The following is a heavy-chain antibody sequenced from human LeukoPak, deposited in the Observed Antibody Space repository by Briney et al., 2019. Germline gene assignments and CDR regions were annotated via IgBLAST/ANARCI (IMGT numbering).Heavy chain of an antibody. Sequence: ETLSLTCTVSGDSISSSHYYWGWIRQSPGKGLEWVSAISGSGGSTYYADSVKGRFTISRDNSKNTLYLQMNSLRAEDTAVYYCAKDPQYYYDSQYYFDYWGQGTLVTVSS. CDR2: ISGSGGST. D-gene: IGHD3-22*01. CDR1: GDSISSSHYY. J-gene: IGHJ4*02. V-gene: IGHV3-23*01. CDR3: AKDPQYYYDSQYYFDY.